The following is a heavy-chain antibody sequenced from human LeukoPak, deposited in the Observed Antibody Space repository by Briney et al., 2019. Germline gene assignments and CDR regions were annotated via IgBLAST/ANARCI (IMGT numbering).Heavy chain of an antibody. V-gene: IGHV4-61*02. Sequence: PSETLSLTCTVSGGSISSGSYYWSWIRQPAGKGLEWIGRIYTSGSTNYNPSLKSRVTISVDTSKNQFSLKLSSVTAADTAVYYCARDLALPAAGLYYFDYWGQGTLVTVSS. CDR3: ARDLALPAAGLYYFDY. CDR2: IYTSGST. J-gene: IGHJ4*02. D-gene: IGHD6-13*01. CDR1: GGSISSGSYY.